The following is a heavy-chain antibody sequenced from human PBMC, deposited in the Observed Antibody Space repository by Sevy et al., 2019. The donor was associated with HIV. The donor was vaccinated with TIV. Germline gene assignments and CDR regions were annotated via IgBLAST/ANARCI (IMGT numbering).Heavy chain of an antibody. J-gene: IGHJ3*02. V-gene: IGHV3-48*02. CDR2: ISSSSSTI. D-gene: IGHD1-26*01. CDR3: ARLDTGIVGATTEGAFDI. Sequence: GGSLRLSCAASGFTFSSYSMNWVRQAPGKGLEWVSYISSSSSTIYYADSVKGLFTISRDNAKNSLYLQMNSLRDEDTAVYYCARLDTGIVGATTEGAFDIWGQGTMVTVSS. CDR1: GFTFSSYS.